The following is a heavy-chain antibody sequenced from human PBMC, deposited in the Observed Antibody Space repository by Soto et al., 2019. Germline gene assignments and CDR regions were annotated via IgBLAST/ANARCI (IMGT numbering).Heavy chain of an antibody. CDR2: IYYSGST. D-gene: IGHD5-18*01. CDR3: ARVDTAMVSWWYFDL. J-gene: IGHJ2*01. CDR1: GGSISSGGYY. Sequence: QVQLQESGPGLVKPSQTLSLTCTVSGGSISSGGYYWSWIRQHPGKGLEWIGYIYYSGSTYYNPSLRSRVTISVDTSKNQCSLKLSSVTAADTAVYYCARVDTAMVSWWYFDLWGRGTLVTVSS. V-gene: IGHV4-31*03.